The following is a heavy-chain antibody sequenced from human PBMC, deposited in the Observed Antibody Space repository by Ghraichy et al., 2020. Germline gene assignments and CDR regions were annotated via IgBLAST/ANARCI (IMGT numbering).Heavy chain of an antibody. CDR1: GFTFSSYA. J-gene: IGHJ4*02. CDR3: ARDRPGWSGYYVEGIFDY. CDR2: ISYDGSNK. Sequence: GGSLRLSCAASGFTFSSYAMHWVRQAPGKGLEWVAVISYDGSNKYYADSVKGRFTISRDNSKNTLYLQMNSLRAEDTAVYYCARDRPGWSGYYVEGIFDYWGQGTLVTVSS. D-gene: IGHD3-3*01. V-gene: IGHV3-30*04.